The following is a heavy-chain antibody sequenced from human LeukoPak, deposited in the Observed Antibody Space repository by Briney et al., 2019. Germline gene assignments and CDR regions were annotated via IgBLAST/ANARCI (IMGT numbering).Heavy chain of an antibody. CDR3: ARDLTSNVAVTEYHYYAMDV. CDR1: GYTFTNYY. D-gene: IGHD6-19*01. Sequence: ASVKVSCKASGYTFTNYYIHWMRQAPGQGLEWVGLIDLNAVTTRYAQKFQGRITVTRDTSTSTVYMELSSLRSDDTAVYYCARDLTSNVAVTEYHYYAMDVWGQGTTVTVSS. J-gene: IGHJ6*02. V-gene: IGHV1-46*01. CDR2: IDLNAVTT.